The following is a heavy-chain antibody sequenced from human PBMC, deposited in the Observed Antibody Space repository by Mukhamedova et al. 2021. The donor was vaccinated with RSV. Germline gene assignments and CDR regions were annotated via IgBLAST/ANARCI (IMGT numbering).Heavy chain of an antibody. CDR3: AQDLGGPDLDY. V-gene: IGHV1-46*01. D-gene: IGHD3-16*01. Sequence: GQGLEWMGIINPSSGFSTYAQKFQGRVTMTRDTSTITVYMDLSSLRSENTAAYYCAQDLGGPDLDYCGQGTLVTVSS. CDR2: INPSSGFS. J-gene: IGHJ4*02.